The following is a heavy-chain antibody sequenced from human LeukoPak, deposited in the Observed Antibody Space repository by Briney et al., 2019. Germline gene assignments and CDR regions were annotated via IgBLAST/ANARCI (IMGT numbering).Heavy chain of an antibody. CDR2: IYSSGST. J-gene: IGHJ4*02. V-gene: IGHV4-39*07. CDR1: GVSISSSSYH. D-gene: IGHD3-10*01. CDR3: ARGRRWFGELPAKNDY. Sequence: SETLSLTCNVSGVSISSSSYHWGWIRQPPGKGLEWIGSIYSSGSTYYNSSLKSRVTISVDTSKNQFSLKLSSVTAADTAVYYCARGRRWFGELPAKNDYWGQGTLVTVSS.